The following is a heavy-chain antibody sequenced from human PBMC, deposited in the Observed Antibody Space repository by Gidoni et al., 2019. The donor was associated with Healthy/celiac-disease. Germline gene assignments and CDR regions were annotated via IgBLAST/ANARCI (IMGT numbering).Heavy chain of an antibody. Sequence: QVTLKESGPVLVKPTETLTLTCTVSGFSLSNARMGVSWIRQPPGKALEWLAHIFSNDEKSYSTSLKNRLTISKDTSKSQVFLTMTNMDPVDAATYYCARLLDMVELLERGYYFDYWGQGTLVTVSS. D-gene: IGHD1-26*01. V-gene: IGHV2-26*01. CDR2: IFSNDEK. CDR1: GFSLSNARMG. CDR3: ARLLDMVELLERGYYFDY. J-gene: IGHJ4*02.